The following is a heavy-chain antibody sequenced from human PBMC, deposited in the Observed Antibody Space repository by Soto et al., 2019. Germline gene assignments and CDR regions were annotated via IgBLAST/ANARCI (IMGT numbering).Heavy chain of an antibody. J-gene: IGHJ3*02. Sequence: EVQLVESGGGLVQPGGSLRLSCAASGFTFSGYDMHWVRQGTGKGLEWVSSIGPPGDTYYLGSVKGRFTISRENAKNSLYLQMNSLRAGDTAVYYCVRAASCGGDCYYPNAFDIWGQGTMVTVSS. CDR3: VRAASCGGDCYYPNAFDI. D-gene: IGHD2-21*02. V-gene: IGHV3-13*01. CDR1: GFTFSGYD. CDR2: IGPPGDT.